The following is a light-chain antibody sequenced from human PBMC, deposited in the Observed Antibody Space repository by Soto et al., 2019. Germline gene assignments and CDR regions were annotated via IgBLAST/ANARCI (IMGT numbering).Light chain of an antibody. CDR2: STS. CDR1: QTITTY. J-gene: IGKJ1*01. CDR3: QQTYITPRT. V-gene: IGKV1-39*01. Sequence: DIQMTQSPSSLSASVGDTVTITCRASQTITTYVSWYQQRPGKAPKLLIFSTSRLQDGVPSRFSGGGYGTEITLTIGSLQPEDFATYYCQQTYITPRTFGQGTKVEIK.